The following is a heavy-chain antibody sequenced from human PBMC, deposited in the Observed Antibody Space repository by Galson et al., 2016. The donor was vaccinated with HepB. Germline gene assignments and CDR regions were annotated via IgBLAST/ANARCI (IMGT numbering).Heavy chain of an antibody. CDR2: ISVDNGHT. J-gene: IGHJ4*02. Sequence: CKASGYTFFYYGISWVRQAPGQGLEWMGWISVDNGHTNHAQKFQGRVTMTADTSTGTAYMELRSLRSDDTAVYYCARVDCSGDACYSETHWGQGTLVTVSS. CDR3: ARVDCSGDACYSETH. D-gene: IGHD2-15*01. CDR1: GYTFFYYG. V-gene: IGHV1-18*01.